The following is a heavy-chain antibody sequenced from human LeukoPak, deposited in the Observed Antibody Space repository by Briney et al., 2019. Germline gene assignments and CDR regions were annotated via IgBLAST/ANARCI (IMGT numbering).Heavy chain of an antibody. V-gene: IGHV3-48*03. J-gene: IGHJ5*02. CDR3: VGLVVPAAMLKVSS. Sequence: GGSLRLSCAASGFTFSSYEMNWVRQAPGKGLEWVSYISSSGSTIYYADSVKDRFTISRDNAKNSLYLQMNSLRAEDTAVYYCVGLVVPAAMLKVSSWGQGTLVTVSS. CDR1: GFTFSSYE. D-gene: IGHD2-2*01. CDR2: ISSSGSTI.